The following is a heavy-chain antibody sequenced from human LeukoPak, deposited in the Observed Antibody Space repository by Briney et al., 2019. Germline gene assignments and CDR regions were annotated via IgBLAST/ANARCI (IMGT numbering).Heavy chain of an antibody. CDR2: IITIFGTA. CDR3: AREGGDYYDSSGYYRGLLDY. D-gene: IGHD3-22*01. Sequence: SVKVSCKASGGTFSSYAISWVRQAPGQGLEGMGGIITIFGTAKYAQKFQGRVTITADKSTSTAYMELSSLRSEDTAVYYCAREGGDYYDSSGYYRGLLDYWGQGTLVTVSS. CDR1: GGTFSSYA. V-gene: IGHV1-69*06. J-gene: IGHJ4*02.